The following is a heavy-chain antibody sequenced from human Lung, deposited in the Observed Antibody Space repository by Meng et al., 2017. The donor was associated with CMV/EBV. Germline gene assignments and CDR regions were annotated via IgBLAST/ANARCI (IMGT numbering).Heavy chain of an antibody. CDR2: VVYSGTT. CDR1: VGSISSSSYY. D-gene: IGHD1-14*01. Sequence: LQVQESAPGLVKPSETRSLTCTVSVGSISSSSYYWAWIRQPPGEGLEWIGSVVYSGTTYYTSSLKSRVSISVDTSKNQFSLKLSSVTAADTAVYYCARHHHSPTFDYWGQGTLVTVSS. V-gene: IGHV4-39*01. CDR3: ARHHHSPTFDY. J-gene: IGHJ4*02.